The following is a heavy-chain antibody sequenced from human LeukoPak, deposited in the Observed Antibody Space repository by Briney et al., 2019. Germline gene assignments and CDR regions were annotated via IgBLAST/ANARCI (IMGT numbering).Heavy chain of an antibody. V-gene: IGHV1-46*01. CDR2: INPSGGST. CDR3: ATDQLVPDDAFDI. Sequence: GASVKVSCKASGYTFTSYYMHWVRQAPGQGLEWMGIINPSGGSTSYAQKFQGRVTMTRDTSTSTVYMELSSLRSEDTAVYYCATDQLVPDDAFDIWGQGTMVTVSS. CDR1: GYTFTSYY. J-gene: IGHJ3*02. D-gene: IGHD6-13*01.